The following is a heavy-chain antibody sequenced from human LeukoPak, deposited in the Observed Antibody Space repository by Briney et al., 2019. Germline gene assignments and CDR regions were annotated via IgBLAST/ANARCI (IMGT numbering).Heavy chain of an antibody. D-gene: IGHD2-2*01. J-gene: IGHJ4*02. CDR3: ARDVGEYCSSTSCYASDY. V-gene: IGHV1-2*02. CDR2: INPNSGGT. CDR1: GYTFTGYY. Sequence: ASVKVSCKASGYTFTGYYMHWVRQAPGQGLEWMGWINPNSGGTNYAQKFQGRVTMTRDTSISTFYMELSRLRSDDTALYCARDVGEYCSSTSCYASDYWGQGTLVTVSS.